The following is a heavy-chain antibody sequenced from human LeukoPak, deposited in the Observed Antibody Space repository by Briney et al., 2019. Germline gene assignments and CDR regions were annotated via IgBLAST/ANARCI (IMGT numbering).Heavy chain of an antibody. V-gene: IGHV4-4*02. CDR1: GGSISSSNW. J-gene: IGHJ4*02. CDR3: ARSERNTRDVNYFDY. D-gene: IGHD1-1*01. CDR2: IYHSGST. Sequence: NPSGTLSLTCAVSGGSISSSNWWSWVRQPPGKGLEWIGEIYHSGSTNYNPSLKSRVTISVDKSKNQFSLKLSSVTAADTAVYYCARSERNTRDVNYFDYWGQGTLVTVSS.